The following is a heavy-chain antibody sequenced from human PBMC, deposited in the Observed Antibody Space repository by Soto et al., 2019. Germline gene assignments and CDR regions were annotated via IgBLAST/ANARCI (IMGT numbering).Heavy chain of an antibody. CDR2: ISGSGGST. V-gene: IGHV3-23*01. CDR3: ATPLYYDILTGYYPPLPGPPDY. Sequence: EVQLLESGGGLVQPGGSLRLSCAASGFTFSSYAMSWVRQAPGKGLEWVSTISGSGGSTYYADSVKGRFTISRDNSTNTLYLPMNSLRAEDTAVYYCATPLYYDILTGYYPPLPGPPDYWGQGTLVTVSS. CDR1: GFTFSSYA. D-gene: IGHD3-9*01. J-gene: IGHJ4*02.